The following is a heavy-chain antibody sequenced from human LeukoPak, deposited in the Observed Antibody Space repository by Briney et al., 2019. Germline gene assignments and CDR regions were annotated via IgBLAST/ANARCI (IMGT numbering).Heavy chain of an antibody. J-gene: IGHJ4*02. CDR3: ARETTYSPYFDY. Sequence: GRSLRLSCAASGFTFSSYWMSWVRQAPGKGLEWVSVIYSGGSTYYADSVKGRFTISRDNSKNTLYLQMNSLRAEDTAVYYCARETTYSPYFDYWGQGTLVTVSS. CDR1: GFTFSSYW. V-gene: IGHV3-66*01. CDR2: IYSGGST. D-gene: IGHD2/OR15-2a*01.